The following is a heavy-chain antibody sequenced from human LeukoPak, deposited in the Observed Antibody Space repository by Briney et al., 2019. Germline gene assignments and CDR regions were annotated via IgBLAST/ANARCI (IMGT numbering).Heavy chain of an antibody. Sequence: PGGSLRLSCAASGFTFSDYYMNWVRQAPGKGLEWVSGISGSGGSTYYADSVKGRFTISRDNSKNTLNLQMISLRAEDTAVYYCAKDQKWFGEFHDAFDIWGQGTMVTVSS. CDR1: GFTFSDYY. CDR2: ISGSGGST. CDR3: AKDQKWFGEFHDAFDI. J-gene: IGHJ3*02. D-gene: IGHD3-10*01. V-gene: IGHV3-23*01.